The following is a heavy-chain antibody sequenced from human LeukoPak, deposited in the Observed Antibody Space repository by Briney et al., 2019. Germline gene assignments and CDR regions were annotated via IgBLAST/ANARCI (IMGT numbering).Heavy chain of an antibody. CDR2: ISGSGGST. D-gene: IGHD3-16*01. Sequence: GGSLRLSCAASGFTFSSYAMSWVRHAPGKGLEWGSAISGSGGSTYYADSVKGRFTISRDNSKNTLYLQMNSVRAEDTAVYYCAKETEITFGGVIDYWGQGTLVTVSS. J-gene: IGHJ4*02. CDR3: AKETEITFGGVIDY. CDR1: GFTFSSYA. V-gene: IGHV3-23*01.